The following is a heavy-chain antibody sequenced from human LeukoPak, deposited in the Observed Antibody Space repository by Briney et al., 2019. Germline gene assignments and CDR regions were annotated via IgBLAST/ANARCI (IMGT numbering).Heavy chain of an antibody. V-gene: IGHV4-4*07. Sequence: SETLSLTCTVSGGSISSYYGSWIRQPAGKVLEWIGRIYTSGSTNYNPSLKSRVTMSEDTSKNQFSLNLSSVTAADTAVYYCARWVRRPVQQRGDNWFDPSGQGTLVTVPS. CDR1: GGSISSYY. CDR2: IYTSGST. D-gene: IGHD6-13*01. J-gene: IGHJ5*02. CDR3: ARWVRRPVQQRGDNWFDP.